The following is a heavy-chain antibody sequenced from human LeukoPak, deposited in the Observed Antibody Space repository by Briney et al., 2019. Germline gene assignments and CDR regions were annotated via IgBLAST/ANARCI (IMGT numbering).Heavy chain of an antibody. CDR1: GGSMNSYY. D-gene: IGHD3-9*01. CDR2: IYYSGST. J-gene: IGHJ4*02. Sequence: SGALSLTCSVSGGSMNSYYWSWIRQSPGKGLEWIGYIYYSGSTNYNPSLKSRVTISVDTSENQFSLKLSSVTAADTAVYYCARHVWLQPFDYWGQGTLVTLPS. V-gene: IGHV4-59*08. CDR3: ARHVWLQPFDY.